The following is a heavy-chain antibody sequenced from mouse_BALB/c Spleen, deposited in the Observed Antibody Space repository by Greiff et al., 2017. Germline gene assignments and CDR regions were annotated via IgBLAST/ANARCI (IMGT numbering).Heavy chain of an antibody. D-gene: IGHD1-1*01. V-gene: IGHV1S127*01. CDR2: IDPSDSET. CDR3: ARDYYGSSYRFAY. Sequence: VQLQQSGPQLVRPGASVKISCKASGYSFTSYWMHWVKQRPGQGLEWIGMIDPSDSETRLNQKFKDKATLTVDKSSSTAYMQLSSPTSEDSAVYYCARDYYGSSYRFAYWGQGTLVTVSA. CDR1: GYSFTSYW. J-gene: IGHJ3*01.